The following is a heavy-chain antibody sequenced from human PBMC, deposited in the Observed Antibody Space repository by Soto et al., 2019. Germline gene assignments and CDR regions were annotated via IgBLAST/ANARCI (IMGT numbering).Heavy chain of an antibody. V-gene: IGHV4-59*01. CDR3: ARGADTAMVSGFDY. D-gene: IGHD5-18*01. CDR1: GFSLSSYY. CDR2: IYYSGST. J-gene: IGHJ4*02. Sequence: SETLSLTCVVSGFSLSSYYWSWIRQPPGKGLEWIGYIYYSGSTNYNPSLKSRVTISVDTSKNQFSLKLSSVTAADTAVYYCARGADTAMVSGFDYWGQGTLVTVS.